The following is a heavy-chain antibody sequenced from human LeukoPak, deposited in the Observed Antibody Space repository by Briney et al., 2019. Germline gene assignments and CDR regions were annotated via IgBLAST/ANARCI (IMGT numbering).Heavy chain of an antibody. CDR3: AARGSSSSGFGYMDV. J-gene: IGHJ6*03. CDR1: GYTFTDYY. CDR2: VDPEDGET. V-gene: IGHV1-69-2*01. Sequence: ASVKISCKVSGYTFTDYYMHWVQQAPGNGLEWMGLVDPEDGETIYAEKFQGRVTITADTSTDTAYMELSSLRSEDTAVYYCAARGSSSSGFGYMDVWGKGTTVTVSS. D-gene: IGHD6-6*01.